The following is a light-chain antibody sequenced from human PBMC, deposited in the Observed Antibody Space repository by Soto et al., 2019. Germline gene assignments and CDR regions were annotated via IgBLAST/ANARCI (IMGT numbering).Light chain of an antibody. J-gene: IGKJ1*01. CDR3: QHYDNATPT. CDR1: QSVPSDS. CDR2: ATS. V-gene: IGKV3-20*01. Sequence: EIVLTQSQATLSLSPGEEAILSCRASQSVPSDSLAWYQHQPGQAPRLLIYATSKKATGVPARFGGSGTGKDFTLSVNTVQLEDFAVYYCQHYDNATPTFGPGTKLEVK.